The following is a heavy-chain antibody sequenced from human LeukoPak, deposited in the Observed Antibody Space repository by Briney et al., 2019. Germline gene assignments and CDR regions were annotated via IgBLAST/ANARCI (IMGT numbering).Heavy chain of an antibody. CDR2: IYYSGST. CDR1: GGSFSGYY. D-gene: IGHD5-12*01. J-gene: IGHJ4*02. CDR3: ARGRGYSGYDPVGY. Sequence: SETLSLTCAVYGGSFSGYYGSWIRQPPGKGLEWIGYIYYSGSTNYNPSLKSRVTISVDTSKNQFSLKLSSVTAADTAVYYCARGRGYSGYDPVGYWGQGTLVTVSS. V-gene: IGHV4-59*01.